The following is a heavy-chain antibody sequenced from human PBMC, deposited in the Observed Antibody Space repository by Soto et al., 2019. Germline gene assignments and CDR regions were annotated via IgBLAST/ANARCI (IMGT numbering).Heavy chain of an antibody. CDR2: ISAYNGNT. D-gene: IGHD2-2*01. CDR3: ASEAAALGNGS. V-gene: IGHV1-18*01. Sequence: ASVKVSCKTSGYTFSNYGINWVRQAPGQGLEWMGWISAYNGNTSFAQKLQGRVSLTTDTSSTTAFMELRSLRSDDTAVCYCASEAAALGNGSWGQGTLVTVSS. CDR1: GYTFSNYG. J-gene: IGHJ5*02.